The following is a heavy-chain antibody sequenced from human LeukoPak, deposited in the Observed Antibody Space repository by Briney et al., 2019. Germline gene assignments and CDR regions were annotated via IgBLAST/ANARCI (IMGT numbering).Heavy chain of an antibody. J-gene: IGHJ4*02. CDR1: GGSISSIGYY. CDR2: IYYSGNT. D-gene: IGHD2-2*01. CDR3: AREGSRARPFDY. V-gene: IGHV4-39*02. Sequence: SETLSLTCTVSGGSISSIGYYWGWIRQPPGKGLEWIGSIYYSGNTYYNLSLKSRVTISVDTSKNQFSLRLSSVTAADTAVYYCAREGSRARPFDYWGQGTLVTVSS.